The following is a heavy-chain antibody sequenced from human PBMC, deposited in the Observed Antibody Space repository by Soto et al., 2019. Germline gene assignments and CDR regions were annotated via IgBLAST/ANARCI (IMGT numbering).Heavy chain of an antibody. CDR2: TYYRSKWFY. CDR1: GESVSTNTAT. D-gene: IGHD1-26*01. Sequence: SQTLSLTCDISGESVSTNTATWDWIRQSPSKGLKWLGRTYYRSKWFYDYAVSVRSRITINPDTSKNQFSLQLNSVTPEDTAVYYCAREGGNRYYYYGMDVWGQGTTVTVSS. CDR3: AREGGNRYYYYGMDV. J-gene: IGHJ6*02. V-gene: IGHV6-1*01.